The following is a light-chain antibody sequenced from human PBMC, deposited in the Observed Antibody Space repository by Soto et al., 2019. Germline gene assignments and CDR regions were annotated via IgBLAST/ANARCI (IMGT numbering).Light chain of an antibody. V-gene: IGKV3-15*01. J-gene: IGKJ1*01. CDR1: QRVGSN. Sequence: EIVMTQSPATLSVSPGERATLSCRASQRVGSNLAWYQQKPGQAPRLLVYGASTRATGIPVRYSGSGSGTEFTLTINRLQSEDVAVYYCQQYNNWPWTFAQGTKVEIK. CDR2: GAS. CDR3: QQYNNWPWT.